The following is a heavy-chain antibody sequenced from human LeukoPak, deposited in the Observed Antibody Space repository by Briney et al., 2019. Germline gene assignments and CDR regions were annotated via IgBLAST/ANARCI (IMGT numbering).Heavy chain of an antibody. V-gene: IGHV3-33*01. CDR1: GFTFSDYG. CDR2: IWYDGSKK. CDR3: ARANSSSSTFDL. D-gene: IGHD6-6*01. J-gene: IGHJ4*02. Sequence: GRSLRLSCAASGFTFSDYGIHWVRQAPGQGLEWVALIWYDGSKKYYADSVKGRFTISRDNTKNTLYLQLNSLRADDTVVYYCARANSSSSTFDLWGQGTLVTV.